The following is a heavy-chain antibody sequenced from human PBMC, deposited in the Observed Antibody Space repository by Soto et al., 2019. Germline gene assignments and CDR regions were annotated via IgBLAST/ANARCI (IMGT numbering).Heavy chain of an antibody. Sequence: QVLLVQSGAEMKQPGSSVSVSCRASGDSFTNYAFTWVRQAPGQGPEWLGGIILALGTPHYSQRFQGRLTTTADASSSTFYMELGSLSLDATAVYYCGRYCTNTKCRGGDYLDLWGQGTLITVSS. J-gene: IGHJ5*02. CDR3: GRYCTNTKCRGGDYLDL. D-gene: IGHD2-8*01. CDR2: IILALGTP. V-gene: IGHV1-69*01. CDR1: GDSFTNYA.